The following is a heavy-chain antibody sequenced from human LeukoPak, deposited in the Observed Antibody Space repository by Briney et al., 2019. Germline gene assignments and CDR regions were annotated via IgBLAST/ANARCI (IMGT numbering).Heavy chain of an antibody. CDR2: IYTSGST. V-gene: IGHV4-4*07. D-gene: IGHD2/OR15-2a*01. Sequence: SETLSLTCTVSGGSISSYYWSWIRQPAGKGLEWIGRIYTSGSTNYNPSLKSRVTMSVDTSKNQFSLKLSSVTAADTAVYYCARAGVIAGLGAFDIWGQGTMVTVSS. J-gene: IGHJ3*02. CDR1: GGSISSYY. CDR3: ARAGVIAGLGAFDI.